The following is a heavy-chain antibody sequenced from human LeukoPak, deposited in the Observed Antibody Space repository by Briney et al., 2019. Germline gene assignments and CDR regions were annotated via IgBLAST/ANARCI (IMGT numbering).Heavy chain of an antibody. CDR3: ARGYCSSTSCYRDRYYYYYGMDV. J-gene: IGHJ6*02. CDR2: LQSSSRSL. Sequence: GGSLRLSCAASGFPFSSYNMNSVRQAPGKGLEWVSWLQSSSRSLFYADSVKGRFTISRDNAKNSLYLQMNSLRAEDTAVYYCARGYCSSTSCYRDRYYYYYGMDVWGQGTTVTVSS. V-gene: IGHV3-48*04. D-gene: IGHD2-2*01. CDR1: GFPFSSYN.